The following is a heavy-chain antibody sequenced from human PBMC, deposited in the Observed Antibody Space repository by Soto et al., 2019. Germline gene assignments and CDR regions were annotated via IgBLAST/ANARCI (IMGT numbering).Heavy chain of an antibody. CDR2: IIPILGIA. CDR3: ARVFSGYDSYYFDY. CDR1: GGTFSSYT. D-gene: IGHD5-12*01. J-gene: IGHJ4*02. V-gene: IGHV1-69*02. Sequence: GASVKGSWEASGGTFSSYTISWVRQAPGQGLEWMGRIIPILGIANYAQKFQGRVTITADKSTSTAYMELSSLRSEDTAVYYCARVFSGYDSYYFDYWGQGTLVTVSS.